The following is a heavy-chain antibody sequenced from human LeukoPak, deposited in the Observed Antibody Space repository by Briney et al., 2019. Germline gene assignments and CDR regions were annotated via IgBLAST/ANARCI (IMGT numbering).Heavy chain of an antibody. CDR3: ARSPGQQLTYDY. CDR2: MNPNSGNT. J-gene: IGHJ4*02. Sequence: ASVKVSCKASGYTFTSYDINWVRQATGQGLEWMGWMNPNSGNTGYAQKFQGRVTITADESTSTAYMELSSLRSEDTAVYYCARSPGQQLTYDYWGQGTLVTVSS. D-gene: IGHD6-13*01. CDR1: GYTFTSYD. V-gene: IGHV1-8*01.